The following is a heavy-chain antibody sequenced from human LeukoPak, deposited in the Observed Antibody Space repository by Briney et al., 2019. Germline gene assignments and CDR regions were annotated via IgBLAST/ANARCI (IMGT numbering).Heavy chain of an antibody. CDR2: INHSGST. CDR1: GGSFSGYY. Sequence: PSETLSLTCAVYGGSFSGYYWTWIRQPPGKGLEWAGEINHSGSTNYNPSLKSRVTISVDTSKDQLSLKLSSVTAADTAIYYCARGRGRTGWVMGDYWGQGTLVTVSS. V-gene: IGHV4-34*01. J-gene: IGHJ4*02. D-gene: IGHD3/OR15-3a*01. CDR3: ARGRGRTGWVMGDY.